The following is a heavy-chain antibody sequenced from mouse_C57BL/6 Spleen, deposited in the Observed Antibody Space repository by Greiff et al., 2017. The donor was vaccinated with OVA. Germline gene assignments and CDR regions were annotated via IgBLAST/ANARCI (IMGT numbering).Heavy chain of an antibody. J-gene: IGHJ4*01. CDR3: ARWSITPFFMDY. V-gene: IGHV1-64*01. CDR2: FHPNSGST. CDR1: GYTFTSYW. Sequence: VQLQQPGAELVKPGASVKLSCKVSGYTFTSYWLHWLKQRPGQGLEWIGMFHPNSGSTNYNEKFKSMATLAVNKSSSTAYKQLSSLTSEDSAVYCCARWSITPFFMDYWGQGTSVTVSS. D-gene: IGHD1-1*01.